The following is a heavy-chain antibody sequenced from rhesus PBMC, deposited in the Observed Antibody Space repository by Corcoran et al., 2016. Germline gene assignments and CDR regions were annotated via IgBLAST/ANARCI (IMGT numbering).Heavy chain of an antibody. CDR1: GGSFSGYY. CDR2: NSGSSGST. J-gene: IGHJ4*01. Sequence: QVQLQESGPGLVKPSETLSLTCAVSGGSFSGYYWGWIRQPPGKGLGGVGYNSGSSGSTDYNPSLKSRVTISTDTSKNQFSLKLSSVTAADTAVYYCARVKSGYYYSGNTLDYWGQGVLVTISS. CDR3: ARVKSGYYYSGNTLDY. V-gene: IGHV4-165*01. D-gene: IGHD3-16*01.